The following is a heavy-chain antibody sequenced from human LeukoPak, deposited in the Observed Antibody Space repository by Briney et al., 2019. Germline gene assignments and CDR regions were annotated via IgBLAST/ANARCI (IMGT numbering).Heavy chain of an antibody. CDR1: GYTFTCYY. CDR2: INPSGGST. J-gene: IGHJ5*02. D-gene: IGHD3-3*01. CDR3: ARGRRITIFGVVIIFGDNWFDP. V-gene: IGHV1-46*01. Sequence: ASVKVSCKASGYTFTCYYMHWVRQAPGQGLEWMGIINPSGGSTSYAQKFQGRVTMTRDMSTSTVYMELSSLRSEDTAVYYCARGRRITIFGVVIIFGDNWFDPWGQGTLVTVSS.